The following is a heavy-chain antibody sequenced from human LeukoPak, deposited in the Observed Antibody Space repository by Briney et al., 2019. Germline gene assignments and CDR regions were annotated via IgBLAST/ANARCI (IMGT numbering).Heavy chain of an antibody. CDR2: IWYDGSNT. Sequence: GGSLRLSCAASGFTFSSYGMHWVRQAPGKGLEWVSVIWYDGSNTYYADSVKGRFTISRDNSKNTLYLQMNSLRAEDTAVYYCAKDLRPEGIVGASDFDYWGQGTLVTVSS. CDR1: GFTFSSYG. V-gene: IGHV3-33*06. CDR3: AKDLRPEGIVGASDFDY. D-gene: IGHD1-26*01. J-gene: IGHJ4*02.